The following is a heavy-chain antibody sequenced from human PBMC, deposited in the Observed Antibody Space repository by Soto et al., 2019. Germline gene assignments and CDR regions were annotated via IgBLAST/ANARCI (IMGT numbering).Heavy chain of an antibody. CDR1: GFTFSSYA. Sequence: GGSLRLSCAASGFTFSSYAMSWVRQAPGKGLEWVSAISGSGGSTYYADSVKGRFTISRDNSKNTLYLQMNSLRAEDTAVYYCAKFYYYDSSGYYPLLYFDYWGQGTLVTVSS. D-gene: IGHD3-22*01. CDR3: AKFYYYDSSGYYPLLYFDY. V-gene: IGHV3-23*01. CDR2: ISGSGGST. J-gene: IGHJ4*02.